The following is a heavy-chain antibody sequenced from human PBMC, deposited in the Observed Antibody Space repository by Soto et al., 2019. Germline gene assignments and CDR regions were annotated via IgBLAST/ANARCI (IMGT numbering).Heavy chain of an antibody. D-gene: IGHD1-1*01. CDR2: IKQDGSER. Sequence: GGSLRLSCAASGFTFSTYWMSWVRQAPGKGLEWVANIKQDGSERYYVDSVKGRFTISRDNAKNSLYLQMNSLRAEDAAVYYCATDSGTSDYWGQGTLVTVSS. CDR3: ATDSGTSDY. J-gene: IGHJ4*02. V-gene: IGHV3-7*01. CDR1: GFTFSTYW.